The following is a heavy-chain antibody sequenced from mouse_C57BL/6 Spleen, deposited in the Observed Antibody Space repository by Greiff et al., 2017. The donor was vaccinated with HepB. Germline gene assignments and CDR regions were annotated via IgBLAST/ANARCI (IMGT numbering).Heavy chain of an antibody. CDR2: IDPNSGGT. J-gene: IGHJ2*01. V-gene: IGHV1-72*01. CDR1: GYTFTSYW. D-gene: IGHD1-1*01. Sequence: VQLQQPGAELVKPGASVKLSCKASGYTFTSYWMHWVKQRPGRGLEWIGRIDPNSGGTKYNEKFKSKATLTVDKPSSTAYMQLSSLTSEDSAVYYCARSSPPSPPVVAYYFDYWGQGTTLTVSS. CDR3: ARSSPPSPPVVAYYFDY.